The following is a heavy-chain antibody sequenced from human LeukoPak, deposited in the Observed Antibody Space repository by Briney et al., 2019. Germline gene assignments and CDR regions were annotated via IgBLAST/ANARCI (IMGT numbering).Heavy chain of an antibody. CDR1: GGSISSGGYS. CDR3: AQGGTPNWFDP. V-gene: IGHV4-30-2*01. D-gene: IGHD3-16*01. J-gene: IGHJ5*02. Sequence: PSETLSLTYSVSGGSISSGGYSWSWIRQPPGKGLEWIGYINHSGNTYHNPSLMSRVTISVDKSKNQFSLKLNSVTAADTAVYYCAQGGTPNWFDPWGQGTLVTVSS. CDR2: INHSGNT.